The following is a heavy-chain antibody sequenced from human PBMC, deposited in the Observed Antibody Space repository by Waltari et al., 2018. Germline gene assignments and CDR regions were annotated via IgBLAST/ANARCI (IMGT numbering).Heavy chain of an antibody. J-gene: IGHJ4*02. D-gene: IGHD6-13*01. CDR2: ISGSGGST. V-gene: IGHV3-23*01. Sequence: EVQLLESGGGLVQPGGSLRLSCAASGFTVSSYAMSWVRQAPGKGLEWGAAISGSGGSTYYADSVNGPFTISRDNSKNTLYLQMNSLRAEDTAVYYCAKDGYRSSSPPLGDWGQGTLVTVSS. CDR3: AKDGYRSSSPPLGD. CDR1: GFTVSSYA.